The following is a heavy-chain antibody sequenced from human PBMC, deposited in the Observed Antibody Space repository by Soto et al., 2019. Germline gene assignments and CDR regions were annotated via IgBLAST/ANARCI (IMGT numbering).Heavy chain of an antibody. Sequence: EVQLVESGGGLVQPGGSLRLSCAASGFTFSSYSMNWVRQAPGKGLEWVSYISSSSSTIYYADSVKGRFTISRDNAKNSLYLQMNSLRDEDTAVYYCARDRGSGTAMVYWYFDLWGRGTLVTVSS. V-gene: IGHV3-48*02. CDR2: ISSSSSTI. CDR3: ARDRGSGTAMVYWYFDL. CDR1: GFTFSSYS. D-gene: IGHD5-18*01. J-gene: IGHJ2*01.